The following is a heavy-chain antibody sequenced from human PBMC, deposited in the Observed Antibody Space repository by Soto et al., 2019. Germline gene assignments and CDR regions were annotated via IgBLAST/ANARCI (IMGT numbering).Heavy chain of an antibody. J-gene: IGHJ6*02. D-gene: IGHD2-2*01. CDR3: AREIPGPRGYYGSDV. V-gene: IGHV3-13*01. Sequence: EVQLVESGGGLVQPGGSLRLSCAASGFTFSSHDMHWVRQATGKGLEWVSAIDTAGDTYYPDSVQGRFTISRENAKNSLYLQMNSLGAGDTAVYYCAREIPGPRGYYGSDVWGQGTAVTVSS. CDR2: IDTAGDT. CDR1: GFTFSSHD.